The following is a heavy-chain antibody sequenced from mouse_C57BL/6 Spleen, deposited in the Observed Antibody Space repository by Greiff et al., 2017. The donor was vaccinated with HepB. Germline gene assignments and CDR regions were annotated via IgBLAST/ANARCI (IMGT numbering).Heavy chain of an antibody. CDR3: TRDGGDGNSYFDY. V-gene: IGHV5-9-1*02. CDR2: ISSGGDYI. D-gene: IGHD2-1*01. Sequence: EVHLVESGEGLVKPGGSLKLSCAASGFTFSSYAMSWVRQTPEKRLEWVAYISSGGDYIYYADTVKGRFTISRDNARNTLYLQMSSLKSEDTAMYYCTRDGGDGNSYFDYWGQGTTLTVSS. CDR1: GFTFSSYA. J-gene: IGHJ2*01.